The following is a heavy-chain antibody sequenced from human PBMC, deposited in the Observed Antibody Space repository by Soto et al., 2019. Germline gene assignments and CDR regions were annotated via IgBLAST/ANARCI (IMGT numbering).Heavy chain of an antibody. J-gene: IGHJ4*02. Sequence: PSETLSLTCTVSGGSISSGDYYWSWIRQPPGKGLEWIGYIYYSGSTYYNPSLKSQVTISVDTSKNQVSLKLSSVTAADTAVYYCARACGPLDSSGYYYYFDYWGQGTLVTVSS. CDR3: ARACGPLDSSGYYYYFDY. CDR2: IYYSGST. D-gene: IGHD3-22*01. CDR1: GGSISSGDYY. V-gene: IGHV4-30-4*01.